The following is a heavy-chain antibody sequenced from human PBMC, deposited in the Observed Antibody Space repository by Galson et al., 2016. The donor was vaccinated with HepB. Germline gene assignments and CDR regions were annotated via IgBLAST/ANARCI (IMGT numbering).Heavy chain of an antibody. CDR3: AKVGVACTVMGAFDI. Sequence: SLRLSCAPSGFTFDDFAMDWFRQVPGKGREWVAGSGWNSDIIGYADAVKGRFTISRDHAKKSLYLQMNSLRTEDTALYYCAKVGVACTVMGAFDIWGQGTMVTVSS. V-gene: IGHV3-9*01. D-gene: IGHD6-19*01. CDR2: SGWNSDII. CDR1: GFTFDDFA. J-gene: IGHJ3*02.